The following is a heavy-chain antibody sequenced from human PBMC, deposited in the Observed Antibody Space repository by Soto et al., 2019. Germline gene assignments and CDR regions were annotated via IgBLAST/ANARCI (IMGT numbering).Heavy chain of an antibody. Sequence: GGSLRLSCAASGFTFSSYAMHWVRQAPGKGLEWVAVISYDGSNKYYADSVEGRFTISRDNSKNTLYLQMNSLRAEDTAVYYCARGRPIVVVPAAIRYWGQGTLVTVSS. CDR3: ARGRPIVVVPAAIRY. D-gene: IGHD2-2*02. V-gene: IGHV3-30-3*01. CDR2: ISYDGSNK. J-gene: IGHJ4*02. CDR1: GFTFSSYA.